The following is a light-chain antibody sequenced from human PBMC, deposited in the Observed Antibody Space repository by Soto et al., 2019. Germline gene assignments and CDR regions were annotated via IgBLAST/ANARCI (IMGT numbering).Light chain of an antibody. Sequence: QSVLTQPPSASGTAGQVVTISCSGGDSNIGSNSVYWYQHLPRMTPKLLIYYNNQRPSGGPDRFSGSRSGTSASLAIVGLRSDDDAVYYCAAWDASLSACVFGNGTKLTVL. CDR2: YNN. J-gene: IGLJ1*01. CDR1: DSNIGSNS. CDR3: AAWDASLSACV. V-gene: IGLV1-47*02.